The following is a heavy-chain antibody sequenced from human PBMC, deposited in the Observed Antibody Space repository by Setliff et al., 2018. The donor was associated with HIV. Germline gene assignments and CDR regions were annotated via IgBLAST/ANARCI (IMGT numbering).Heavy chain of an antibody. J-gene: IGHJ3*01. CDR2: IISILGIT. CDR1: GGSSSTHA. CDR3: AGPRGDEAFDV. V-gene: IGHV1-69*10. Sequence: SVKVSCKASGGSSSTHAMNWVRQAPGQGLEWMGQIISILGITNYAQKFQGRVTLTADESTSTMYMELSSLTSDDTAVYYCAGPRGDEAFDVWGQGTMVTV.